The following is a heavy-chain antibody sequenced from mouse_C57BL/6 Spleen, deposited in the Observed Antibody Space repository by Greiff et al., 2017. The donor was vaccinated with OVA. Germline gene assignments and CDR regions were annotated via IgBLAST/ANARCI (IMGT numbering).Heavy chain of an antibody. V-gene: IGHV1-82*01. CDR3: AREDYYGSSYWAMDY. CDR2: IYPGDGDT. Sequence: VQLQQSGPELVKPGASVKISCKASGYAFSSSWMNWVKQRPGKGLEWIGRIYPGDGDTNYNGKFKGKATLTADKSSSTAYMQLSSLTSEDSAVYFCAREDYYGSSYWAMDYWGQGTSVTVSS. J-gene: IGHJ4*01. D-gene: IGHD1-1*01. CDR1: GYAFSSSW.